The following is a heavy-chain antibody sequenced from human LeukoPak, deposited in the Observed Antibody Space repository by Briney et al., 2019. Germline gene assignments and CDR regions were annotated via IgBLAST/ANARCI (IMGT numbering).Heavy chain of an antibody. J-gene: IGHJ4*02. CDR2: IMPIFGTA. CDR3: ARERLYDFYYFDS. D-gene: IGHD3/OR15-3a*01. Sequence: ASVKVSCKASGGTFSSYAISWLRQAPGQGREGMGGIMPIFGTANYAQKFQRRVTSTADKATSPAYIELSSLRSEDTAVYYCARERLYDFYYFDSWGQGTLVTVSS. V-gene: IGHV1-69*06. CDR1: GGTFSSYA.